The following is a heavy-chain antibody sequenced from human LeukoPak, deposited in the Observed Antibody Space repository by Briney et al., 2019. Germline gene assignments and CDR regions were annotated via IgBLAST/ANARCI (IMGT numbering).Heavy chain of an antibody. CDR2: ISFNGRNT. Sequence: PGGSLRLSCAASGFNFADSAMSWVRQTPRKGLEWVSLISFNGRNTYYGDSVKGRFTTSRDNSKDTVYLQMNSLRAEDTAIFYCARDIELSTWGPGTMVTVSS. V-gene: IGHV3-23*01. CDR3: ARDIELST. CDR1: GFNFADSA. J-gene: IGHJ3*01. D-gene: IGHD5-12*01.